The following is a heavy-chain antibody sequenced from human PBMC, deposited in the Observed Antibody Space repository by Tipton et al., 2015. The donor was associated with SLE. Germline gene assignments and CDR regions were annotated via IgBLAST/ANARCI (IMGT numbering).Heavy chain of an antibody. V-gene: IGHV4-61*02. Sequence: TLSLTCTVSGGSISSGSYYWSWIRQPAEKGLEWIGRIYTSGSTNYNPSLKSRVTITVDTSKNQFSLKLSSVTAADTAVYYCARGPGTIFGVAENYWGQGTLVTVSS. CDR3: ARGPGTIFGVAENY. J-gene: IGHJ4*02. CDR2: IYTSGST. CDR1: GGSISSGSYY. D-gene: IGHD3-3*01.